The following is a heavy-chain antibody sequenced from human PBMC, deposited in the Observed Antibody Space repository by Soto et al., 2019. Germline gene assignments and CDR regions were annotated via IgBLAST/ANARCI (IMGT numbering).Heavy chain of an antibody. J-gene: IGHJ6*02. CDR1: GFTFSSHA. V-gene: IGHV3-23*01. Sequence: PGGSLRLSCAASGFTFSSHAMRWVRQAPGKGLEWVSTISGSGGATYYADSVQGRFTISRDNSKNTLYLQMNSLRAEDTAVYYCAKVLRVLERSHFYPMDVWGQGTTVTVSS. D-gene: IGHD3-3*01. CDR2: ISGSGGAT. CDR3: AKVLRVLERSHFYPMDV.